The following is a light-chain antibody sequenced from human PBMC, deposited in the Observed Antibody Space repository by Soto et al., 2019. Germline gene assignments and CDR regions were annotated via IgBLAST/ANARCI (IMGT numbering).Light chain of an antibody. V-gene: IGKV3D-20*02. CDR2: GAS. CDR1: QSVSSSY. Sequence: EIVLTQSPGTLSLSPGERATLSCRASQSVSSSYLAWYQQKPGQAPRLLIYGASSRATGIPDRFSGSGSGTDFTLTISRLGPEDIAVYYCQQRSNWRVTFGGGTKVDIK. J-gene: IGKJ4*01. CDR3: QQRSNWRVT.